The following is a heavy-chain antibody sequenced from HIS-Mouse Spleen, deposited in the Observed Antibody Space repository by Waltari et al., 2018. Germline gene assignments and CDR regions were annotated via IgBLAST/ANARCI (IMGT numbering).Heavy chain of an antibody. CDR1: GGSISSSSYY. D-gene: IGHD6-13*01. CDR3: AREIPYSSSWYDWYFDL. Sequence: QLQLQESGPGLVKPSETLSLTCTVSGGSISSSSYYWGWIRQPPGKGLEWIGSIYYSGCPYYNPSLKSRGTISVDTSKNQFSLKLSSVTAADTAVYYCAREIPYSSSWYDWYFDLWGRGTLVTVSS. V-gene: IGHV4-39*07. J-gene: IGHJ2*01. CDR2: IYYSGCP.